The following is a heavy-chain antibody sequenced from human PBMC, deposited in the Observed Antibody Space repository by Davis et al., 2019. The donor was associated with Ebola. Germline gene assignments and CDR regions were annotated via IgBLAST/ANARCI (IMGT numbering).Heavy chain of an antibody. Sequence: GESLKISCAASGFTFSTHSLNWVRQAPGKGLQWISFIDHTGRTSYYADSVKGRFTISRDNSKNSLYLQMNSLRTEDTALYYCAKDTGSSSWLDYWGQGTLVTVSS. V-gene: IGHV3-48*04. D-gene: IGHD6-13*01. CDR1: GFTFSTHS. J-gene: IGHJ4*02. CDR2: IDHTGRTS. CDR3: AKDTGSSSWLDY.